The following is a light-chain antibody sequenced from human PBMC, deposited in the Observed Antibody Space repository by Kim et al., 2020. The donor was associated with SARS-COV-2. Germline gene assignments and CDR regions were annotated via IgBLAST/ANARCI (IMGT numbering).Light chain of an antibody. CDR2: KAS. Sequence: GDRVTIPCRASQYITRRFSCYQQKPGKAPKVLISKASTLESGVPSTFSGSGSGTDFTLTSSSLQPDDFATYYCQQYDTYPWTFGQGTKVDIK. CDR3: QQYDTYPWT. V-gene: IGKV1-5*03. J-gene: IGKJ1*01. CDR1: QYITRR.